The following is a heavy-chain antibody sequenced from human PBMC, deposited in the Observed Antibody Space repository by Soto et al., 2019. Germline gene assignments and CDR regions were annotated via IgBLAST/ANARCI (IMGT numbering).Heavy chain of an antibody. CDR1: GFTFSDYY. Sequence: LRLSCAGSGFTFSDYYMSWIRQAPGQGLEWVSYMSSSGVTVFYADSVKGRFTISRDNAKNSLYLQMYSLRAEDSAVYYCARNTISAAGADYYGLDVWGQGTTLTVSS. V-gene: IGHV3-11*01. CDR3: ARNTISAAGADYYGLDV. CDR2: MSSSGVTV. J-gene: IGHJ6*02. D-gene: IGHD6-13*01.